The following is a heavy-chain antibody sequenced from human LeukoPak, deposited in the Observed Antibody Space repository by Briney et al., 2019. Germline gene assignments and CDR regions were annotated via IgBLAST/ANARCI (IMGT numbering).Heavy chain of an antibody. CDR2: ISGSGGST. J-gene: IGHJ4*02. CDR1: GFTFSSYA. Sequence: GGSLRLSCAASGFTFSSYAMSWVRQAPGKGLEWVSAISGSGGSTYYADSVKGRFTISRDNSKNTLYLQMNSLRAEDTAVYYCSKWKAIVLVPAARSPIDYWGQGTLVTVSS. CDR3: SKWKAIVLVPAARSPIDY. V-gene: IGHV3-23*01. D-gene: IGHD2-2*01.